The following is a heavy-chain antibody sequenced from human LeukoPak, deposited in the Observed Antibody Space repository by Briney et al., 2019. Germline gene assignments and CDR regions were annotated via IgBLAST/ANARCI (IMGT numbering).Heavy chain of an antibody. Sequence: GGSLRLSCAASGFTFSSYWMSWVRQAPGKGLEWVANIKQDGSEKYYVDSVKGRFTISRDNSKNTLYLQMNSLRVEDTAVYYCARDSSMLRGPLVIYYFDFWGQGTLVTVSS. D-gene: IGHD3-10*01. CDR1: GFTFSSYW. V-gene: IGHV3-7*03. CDR3: ARDSSMLRGPLVIYYFDF. J-gene: IGHJ4*02. CDR2: IKQDGSEK.